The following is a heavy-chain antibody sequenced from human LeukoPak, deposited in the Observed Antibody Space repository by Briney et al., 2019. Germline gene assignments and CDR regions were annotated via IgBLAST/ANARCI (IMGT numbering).Heavy chain of an antibody. V-gene: IGHV3-7*01. J-gene: IGHJ4*02. CDR1: EFTFTSYW. CDR2: INPDGTKK. CDR3: ASQPAVVDLDC. D-gene: IGHD5-18*01. Sequence: PGGSLRLSCAASEFTFTSYWMTWVRQAPGKGLEWVANINPDGTKKTYVDSVKGRFTISRDNAENSLHLQMNSLRVEDTAVYYCASQPAVVDLDCWGQGTLVTVSS.